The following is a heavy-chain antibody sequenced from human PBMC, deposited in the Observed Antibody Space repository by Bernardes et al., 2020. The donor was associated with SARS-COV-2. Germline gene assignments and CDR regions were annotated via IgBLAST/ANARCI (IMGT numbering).Heavy chain of an antibody. CDR3: AAIFTGYYVFRI. D-gene: IGHD3-9*01. J-gene: IGHJ4*02. V-gene: IGHV3-9*01. CDR2: ISWNSGSI. Sequence: SLRLSCAASGFTFDDYAMHWVRQAPGKGLEWVSGISWNSGSIGYADSVRGRFTISRDNAENSLYLDMNSLRAEDTALYYCAAIFTGYYVFRIWGQGTLVTVSS. CDR1: GFTFDDYA.